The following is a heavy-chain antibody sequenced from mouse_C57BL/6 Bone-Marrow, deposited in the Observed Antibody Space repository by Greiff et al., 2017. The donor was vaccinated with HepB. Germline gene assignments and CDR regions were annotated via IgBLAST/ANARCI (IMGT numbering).Heavy chain of an antibody. CDR1: GYTFTSYW. CDR2: INPRNGGT. CDR3: ERDYGGSSYRYVDG. Sequence: QVQLQQPGTELVKPGASVKLSCKASGYTFTSYWMHWVKQRPGQGLEWIGIINPRNGGTNYNEKFKSKATLTVDKSSSTAYMQLSSLTSEDSAVYDGERDYGGSSYRYVDGWGTATTVT. J-gene: IGHJ1*03. D-gene: IGHD1-1*01. V-gene: IGHV1-53*01.